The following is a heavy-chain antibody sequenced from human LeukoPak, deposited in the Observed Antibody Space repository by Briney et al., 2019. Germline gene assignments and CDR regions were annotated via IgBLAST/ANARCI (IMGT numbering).Heavy chain of an antibody. CDR1: GYTFTSYG. CDR2: ISAYNGNT. V-gene: IGHV1-18*01. D-gene: IGHD1-7*01. Sequence: ASVKVSCKASGYTFTSYGISWVRQAPGQGLEWMGWISAYNGNTNYAQKLQGRVTMTTDTSTSTAYMELRSLRSDDTAVYCCARLLYNWNYVTPLDVWGQGTTVTVSS. J-gene: IGHJ6*02. CDR3: ARLLYNWNYVTPLDV.